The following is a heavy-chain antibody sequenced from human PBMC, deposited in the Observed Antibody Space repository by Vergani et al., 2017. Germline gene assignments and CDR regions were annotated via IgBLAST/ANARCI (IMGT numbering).Heavy chain of an antibody. V-gene: IGHV4-61*02. D-gene: IGHD3-10*01. CDR2: VYTSGMT. Sequence: QVQLQESGPRLVRPSQTLSLTCTVSGGSINTGAYYWSWIRQPAGKGLEWIGRVYTSGMTNYNPSLKSRVTILVDRSKSQLSLKLTSVTAGDTAVYFCARELSYYYGSGSDDYNPYCYGGMDVWGPGTTVTVSS. J-gene: IGHJ6*02. CDR3: ARELSYYYGSGSDDYNPYCYGGMDV. CDR1: GGSINTGAYY.